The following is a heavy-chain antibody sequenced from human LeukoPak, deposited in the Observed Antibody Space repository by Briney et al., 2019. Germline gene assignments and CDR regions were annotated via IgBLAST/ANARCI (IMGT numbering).Heavy chain of an antibody. D-gene: IGHD5-24*01. CDR3: ARGERDGYNLSFGY. J-gene: IGHJ4*02. Sequence: SETLSLTCTVSGDSMNSHYWSWIRQPPGKGLEWIGYISYIGSTNYNPSLKSRVTISVDTSKNQFSLKLSSVTAADTAVYYCARGERDGYNLSFGYWGQGTLVTVSS. V-gene: IGHV4-59*11. CDR1: GDSMNSHY. CDR2: ISYIGST.